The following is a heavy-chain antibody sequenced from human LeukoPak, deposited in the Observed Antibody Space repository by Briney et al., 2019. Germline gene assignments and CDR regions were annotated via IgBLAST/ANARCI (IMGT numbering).Heavy chain of an antibody. CDR1: GFTFSSYE. V-gene: IGHV3-53*01. J-gene: IGHJ4*02. Sequence: GGSLRLSCAASGFTFSSYEMNWVRQAPGKGLEWVSVIYSSGSAYYADSVKGRFTISRDNSKNTLYLQMNSLRVEDTAWYYCARDSRSGTSKYFFDYWGQGSLVTVSS. CDR2: IYSSGSA. CDR3: ARDSRSGTSKYFFDY. D-gene: IGHD3-10*01.